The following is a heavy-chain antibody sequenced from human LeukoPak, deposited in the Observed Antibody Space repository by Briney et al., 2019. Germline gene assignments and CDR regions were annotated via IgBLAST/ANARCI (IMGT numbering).Heavy chain of an antibody. CDR3: AREKNSYGPNWFDP. Sequence: PSETLSLTCTVSGGSISSSSYYWGWIRQPPGKGLEWIGSIYYSGSTYYNPSLKSRVTISVDTSKNQFSLKLSSVTAADTAVYYCAREKNSYGPNWFDPWGQGTLVTVSS. D-gene: IGHD5-18*01. J-gene: IGHJ5*02. V-gene: IGHV4-39*02. CDR1: GGSISSSSYY. CDR2: IYYSGST.